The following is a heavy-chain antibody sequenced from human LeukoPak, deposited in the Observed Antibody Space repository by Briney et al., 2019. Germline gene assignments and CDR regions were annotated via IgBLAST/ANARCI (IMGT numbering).Heavy chain of an antibody. J-gene: IGHJ4*02. V-gene: IGHV3-23*01. CDR1: GVTFSSYA. Sequence: GSLRLSCAASGVTFSSYAMNWVRQAPGKGLEWLSTISSSAVTTFDADSVKGRFTISRDNSKNTLYLQLHSLTAEDTAVYYCAKSNGNYRGSFDYWGQGALVTVSS. D-gene: IGHD1-7*01. CDR2: ISSSAVTT. CDR3: AKSNGNYRGSFDY.